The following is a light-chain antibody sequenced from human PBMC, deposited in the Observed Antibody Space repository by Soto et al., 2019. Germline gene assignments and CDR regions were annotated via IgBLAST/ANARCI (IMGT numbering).Light chain of an antibody. J-gene: IGKJ3*01. CDR3: QQFGSSPGFT. Sequence: EIVLTQSPGTLSLSPGERVTLSCRASQSINNRYLAWYQLKPGQAPRLLIYAASSRATGIPDRFSGSGSGTDFTLTISRLVPEDFAVYYCQQFGSSPGFTFGPGTKVDIK. CDR2: AAS. V-gene: IGKV3-20*01. CDR1: QSINNRY.